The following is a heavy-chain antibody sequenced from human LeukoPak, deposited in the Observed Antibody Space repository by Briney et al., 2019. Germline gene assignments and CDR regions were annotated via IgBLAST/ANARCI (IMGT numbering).Heavy chain of an antibody. CDR2: INPNSGGT. D-gene: IGHD3-10*01. CDR3: ARQNLMVRGVPTYFDY. V-gene: IGHV1-2*02. Sequence: ASVKVSCKASGYSFIGYYMHWVRQAPGQGLEWMGWINPNSGGTNYAQKFQGRVTITADESTSTAYMELSSLRSEDTAVYYCARQNLMVRGVPTYFDYWGQGTLVTVSS. CDR1: GYSFIGYY. J-gene: IGHJ4*02.